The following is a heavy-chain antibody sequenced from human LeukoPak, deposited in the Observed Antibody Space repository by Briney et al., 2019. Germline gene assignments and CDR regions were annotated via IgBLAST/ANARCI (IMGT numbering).Heavy chain of an antibody. J-gene: IGHJ4*02. CDR3: ARDSGFGESDY. D-gene: IGHD3-10*01. CDR2: INHSGST. CDR1: GGSFSGYY. Sequence: SETLSLTCAVYGGSFSGYYWSWIRQPPGKGLEWIGEINHSGSTNYNPSLKSRVTISVDTSKNQFSLKLSSVTAADTAVYYCARDSGFGESDYWGQGTLVTVSS. V-gene: IGHV4-34*01.